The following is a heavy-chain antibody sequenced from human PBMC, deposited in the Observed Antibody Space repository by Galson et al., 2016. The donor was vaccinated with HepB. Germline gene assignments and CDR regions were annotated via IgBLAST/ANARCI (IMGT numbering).Heavy chain of an antibody. D-gene: IGHD6-19*01. V-gene: IGHV3-11*01. CDR2: ISSNSTTI. CDR1: GFTFRNYY. CDR3: ARGRKWLAFDY. J-gene: IGHJ4*02. Sequence: SLRLSCAASGFTFRNYYMTWVRQAPGKGLEWVSYISSNSTTIYYADSVKGRFTISRDNANNTVYLQINSLRAEDTAVYYCARGRKWLAFDYWGQGTLVTVSS.